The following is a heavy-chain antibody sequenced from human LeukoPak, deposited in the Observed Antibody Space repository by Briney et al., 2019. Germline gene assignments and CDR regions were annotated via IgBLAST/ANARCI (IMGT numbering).Heavy chain of an antibody. CDR1: GFTFSSYG. V-gene: IGHV3-33*06. CDR2: IWYDGSNK. D-gene: IGHD5-18*01. Sequence: GRSLRLSCAASGFTFSSYGMHWVRQAPGKGLEWVAVIWYDGSNKYYADSVKGRFTISGDNSKNTLYLQMNSLRAEDTAVYYCAKADTAMVTYYYYMDVWGKGTTVTVSS. J-gene: IGHJ6*03. CDR3: AKADTAMVTYYYYMDV.